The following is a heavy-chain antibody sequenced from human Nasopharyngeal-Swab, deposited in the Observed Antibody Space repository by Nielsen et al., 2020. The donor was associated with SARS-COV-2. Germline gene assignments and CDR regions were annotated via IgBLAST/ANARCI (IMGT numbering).Heavy chain of an antibody. CDR2: ISYDGSNK. CDR3: ANPYYYDSSGYDDY. J-gene: IGHJ4*02. D-gene: IGHD3-22*01. V-gene: IGHV3-33*05. Sequence: WIRQPPGKGLEWVAVISYDGSNKYYADSVKGRFTISRDNSKNTLYLQMNSLRAEDTAVYYCANPYYYDSSGYDDYWGQGTLVTVSS.